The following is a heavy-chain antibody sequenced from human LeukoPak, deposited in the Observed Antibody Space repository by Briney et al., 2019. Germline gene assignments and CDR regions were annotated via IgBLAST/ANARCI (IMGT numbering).Heavy chain of an antibody. CDR1: GFPSSRYG. CDR3: ARGDFWSAYCDY. CDR2: IWYDGSNK. J-gene: IGHJ4*02. D-gene: IGHD3-3*01. Sequence: RGSLRLSCAASGFPSSRYGMHWVRHAPGKGLEWVAVIWYDGSNKYYADSVKGGFTISRDNSKNTLYLQMNSLRAEDTTVYYCARGDFWSAYCDYWGQGTLVTVSS. V-gene: IGHV3-33*01.